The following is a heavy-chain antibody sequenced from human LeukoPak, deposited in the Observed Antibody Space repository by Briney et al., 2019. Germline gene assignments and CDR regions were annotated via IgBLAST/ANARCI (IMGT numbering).Heavy chain of an antibody. CDR1: GFTFSSYW. Sequence: PGGSLRLSCAVSGFTFSSYWMHWVRQAPGKGLEWVSGISGSSGSTYYADSVKGRFAISRDNSKNTLYLQMNSLRAEDTAVYYCAKREYYYDSSGSYFDYWGQGTLVTVSS. CDR2: ISGSSGST. V-gene: IGHV3-23*01. J-gene: IGHJ4*02. D-gene: IGHD3-22*01. CDR3: AKREYYYDSSGSYFDY.